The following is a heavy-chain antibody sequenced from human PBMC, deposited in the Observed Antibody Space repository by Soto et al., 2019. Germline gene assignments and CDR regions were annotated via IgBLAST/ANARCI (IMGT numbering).Heavy chain of an antibody. CDR2: FSGSSGNS. D-gene: IGHD5-12*01. CDR1: GFTFSSSI. V-gene: IGHV3-23*01. CDR3: AKRGHNFFDY. Sequence: GGSLRLSCAGSGFTFSSSIMSWVRQAPGKGLEWVSTFSGSSGNSYYADSVKGRFTISRDNSKNTLYLQMNSLRAEDTALYYCAKRGHNFFDYWGQGTLVTVSS. J-gene: IGHJ4*02.